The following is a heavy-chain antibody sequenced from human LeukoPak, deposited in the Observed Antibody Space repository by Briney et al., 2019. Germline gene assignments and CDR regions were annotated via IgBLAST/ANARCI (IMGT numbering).Heavy chain of an antibody. V-gene: IGHV3-21*05. Sequence: PGGSLRLSCADSGFTFSSYEMNGVRQAPGKGLEWVSYISSSSSYIYYADSVKGRFTISRDNAKNSLYLQMNSLRAEDTAVYYCARESNYYDSRGYYYEGFDYWGQGTLVTVSS. D-gene: IGHD3-22*01. CDR1: GFTFSSYE. CDR2: ISSSSSYI. J-gene: IGHJ4*02. CDR3: ARESNYYDSRGYYYEGFDY.